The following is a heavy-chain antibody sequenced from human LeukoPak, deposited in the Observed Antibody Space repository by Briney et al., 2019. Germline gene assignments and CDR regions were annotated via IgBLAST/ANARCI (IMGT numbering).Heavy chain of an antibody. J-gene: IGHJ3*02. D-gene: IGHD3-3*01. CDR3: ARGDYDFWSGYSDYAFDI. CDR1: GGSFSGYY. CDR2: TNHSGST. Sequence: SETLSLTCAVYGGSFSGYYWSWIRPPPGMGLEWIGGTNHSGSTNYNPSLKSRVTISVDTSKNQFSLKLSSVTAADTAVYYCARGDYDFWSGYSDYAFDIWGQGTMVTVSS. V-gene: IGHV4-34*01.